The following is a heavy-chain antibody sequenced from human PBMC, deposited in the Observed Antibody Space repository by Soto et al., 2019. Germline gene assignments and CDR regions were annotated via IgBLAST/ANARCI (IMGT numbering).Heavy chain of an antibody. V-gene: IGHV2-5*01. CDR3: ALRRHYGDYGGFAFNI. D-gene: IGHD4-17*01. J-gene: IGHJ3*02. Sequence: SGPTLVNPTQTLTLTCTFSGFSLSTSGVGVGWIRQPPGKALEWLALIYWNDDQRFSPSLRSRLTITKATSKDQVVLTMTNMDPVDTATYYCALRRHYGDYGGFAFNIWGQGTMVTVSS. CDR2: IYWNDDQ. CDR1: GFSLSTSGVG.